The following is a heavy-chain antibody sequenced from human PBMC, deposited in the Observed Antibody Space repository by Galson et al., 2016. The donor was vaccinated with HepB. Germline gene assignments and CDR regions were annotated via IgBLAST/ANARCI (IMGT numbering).Heavy chain of an antibody. V-gene: IGHV3-7*01. CDR2: IREDGGEQ. CDR3: TRDFGYSNYD. J-gene: IGHJ4*02. CDR1: GFTFSYYW. D-gene: IGHD6-13*01. Sequence: SLRLSCADSGFTFSYYWMSWVRQGPGKGLEWVGNIREDGGEQNYVDSVKGRFSISRDNAKNSLYLQMNSLRVEDTAVYYCTRDFGYSNYDWGQGTLVTVSS.